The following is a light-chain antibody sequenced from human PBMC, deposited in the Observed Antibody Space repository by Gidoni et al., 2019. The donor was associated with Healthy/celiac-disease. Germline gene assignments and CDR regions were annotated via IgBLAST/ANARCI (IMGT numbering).Light chain of an antibody. J-gene: IGKJ1*01. CDR1: QSVSSSY. CDR3: QQYGSSPVT. Sequence: EMVLTQSPGTLSLSPGERATRSCRASQSVSSSYLAWYQQKPGQAPRLLIYGASSRATGIPYRFSGSGSGTDFTLTISRLEPEDFAVYYCQQYGSSPVTFGQGTKVEIK. CDR2: GAS. V-gene: IGKV3-20*01.